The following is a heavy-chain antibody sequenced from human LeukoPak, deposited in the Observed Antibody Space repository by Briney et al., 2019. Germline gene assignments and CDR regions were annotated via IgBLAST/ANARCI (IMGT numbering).Heavy chain of an antibody. J-gene: IGHJ4*02. CDR3: ARAEEHYYDNSGYYSDPFFDY. D-gene: IGHD3-22*01. V-gene: IGHV4-34*01. CDR1: GGSFSGYY. Sequence: SETLSLTCAVYGGSFSGYYWSWIRQPPGKGLEWIGEINHSGSTNYNPSLKSRVTISVDTSKNQFSLKLSSVTAADTAVYYCARAEEHYYDNSGYYSDPFFDYWGQGTLFTVSS. CDR2: INHSGST.